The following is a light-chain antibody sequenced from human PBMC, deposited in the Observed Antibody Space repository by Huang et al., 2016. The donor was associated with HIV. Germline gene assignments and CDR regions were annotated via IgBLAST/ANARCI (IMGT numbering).Light chain of an antibody. CDR2: GAS. V-gene: IGKV1-9*01. Sequence: IQLTQSPSSLSATVGDTVTITCRASQGTGNYLAWYQQKPGKAPNILIYGASTLQSGVPSRFSRSGSGTDFTLAISSLQPEDSATYYCQQVNMYPLTFGGGTKVVIK. J-gene: IGKJ4*01. CDR1: QGTGNY. CDR3: QQVNMYPLT.